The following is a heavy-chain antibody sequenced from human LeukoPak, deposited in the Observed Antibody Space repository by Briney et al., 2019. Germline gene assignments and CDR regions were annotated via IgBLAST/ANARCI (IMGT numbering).Heavy chain of an antibody. D-gene: IGHD5-24*01. CDR2: INHSGST. J-gene: IGHJ3*02. V-gene: IGHV4-34*01. CDR3: ARVRDPIKIDACAI. Sequence: SETLSLTCAGYGGSFSGYYWSWIRQPPGKGLEWIGEINHSGSTNYNPSLKSRVTISVDTSKNQFSLMLSSVTAADTAVYYCARVRDPIKIDACAIWAQGKMVTVSS. CDR1: GGSFSGYY.